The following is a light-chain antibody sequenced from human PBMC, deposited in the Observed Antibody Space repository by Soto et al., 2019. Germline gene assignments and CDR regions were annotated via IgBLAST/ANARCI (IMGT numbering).Light chain of an antibody. Sequence: AIPMTQSPSSLSASVGDRVTITCRASQGIRNDLGWYQQKPGKAPKLLIYAASSLQSGVPSRFSGSGSGTDFTLTISSLQPEDFATYYCQQDYNYPYTFGQGTKLEIK. CDR2: AAS. CDR1: QGIRND. J-gene: IGKJ2*01. CDR3: QQDYNYPYT. V-gene: IGKV1-6*01.